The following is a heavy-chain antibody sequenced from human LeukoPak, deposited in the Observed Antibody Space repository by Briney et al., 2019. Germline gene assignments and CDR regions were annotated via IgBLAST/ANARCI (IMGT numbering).Heavy chain of an antibody. CDR1: GGSTSSSSYY. J-gene: IGHJ5*02. CDR3: ARDSAVPKDGWFDP. V-gene: IGHV4-39*07. D-gene: IGHD2-2*01. Sequence: PSETLSLTCTVSGGSTSSSSYYWGWIRQPPGKGLEWIGSIYYSGSTYYNPSLKSRVTITVDTSKNQFSLKLSSVTAADTAVYYCARDSAVPKDGWFDPWGQGTLVTVSS. CDR2: IYYSGST.